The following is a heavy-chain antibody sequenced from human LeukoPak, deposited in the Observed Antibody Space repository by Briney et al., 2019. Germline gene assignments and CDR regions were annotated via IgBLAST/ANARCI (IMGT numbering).Heavy chain of an antibody. CDR3: ASGSSGYYYFDY. D-gene: IGHD3-22*01. J-gene: IGHJ4*02. CDR2: IIPIFGTA. Sequence: ASVKVSCKASGGTFSSYAISWVRQAPGQGLEWMGGIIPIFGTANYAQKFQGRVTITADESTSTAYMELSSLRSEDTAVYYCASGSSGYYYFDYWGQGTLVTVSS. V-gene: IGHV1-69*13. CDR1: GGTFSSYA.